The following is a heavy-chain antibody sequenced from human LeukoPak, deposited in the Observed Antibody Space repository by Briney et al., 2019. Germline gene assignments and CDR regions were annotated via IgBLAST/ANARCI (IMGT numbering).Heavy chain of an antibody. CDR3: ARGGVATIHYYYGMDV. D-gene: IGHD5-12*01. CDR2: IKQDGSEK. Sequence: GGSLRLSCAASGFTFSSYWMSWVGQAPGEGLEGVANIKQDGSEKYYVDSVKGRFTISRDNAKNSLYLQMNSLRAEDTAVYYCARGGVATIHYYYGMDVWGKGTTVTVSS. CDR1: GFTFSSYW. J-gene: IGHJ6*04. V-gene: IGHV3-7*03.